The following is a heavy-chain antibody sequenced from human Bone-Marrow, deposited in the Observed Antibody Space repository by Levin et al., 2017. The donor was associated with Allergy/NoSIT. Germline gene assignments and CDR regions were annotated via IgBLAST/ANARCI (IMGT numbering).Heavy chain of an antibody. CDR1: GFSFDDYA. J-gene: IGHJ6*02. CDR3: ARDFGAGGEVAPGTPFNFFGMDV. V-gene: IGHV3-9*01. D-gene: IGHD2-15*01. CDR2: INWNSGTI. Sequence: PGGSLRLSCVASGFSFDDYAMHWVRQAPGKGLEWVSGINWNSGTIGYADSVRGRFTISRDNAKKYLYLQMKSLRLEDTALYYCARDFGAGGEVAPGTPFNFFGMDVWGQGTTVTVSS.